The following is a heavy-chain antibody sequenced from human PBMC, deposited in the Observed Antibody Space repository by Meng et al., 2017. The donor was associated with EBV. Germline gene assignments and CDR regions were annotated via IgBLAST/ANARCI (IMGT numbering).Heavy chain of an antibody. CDR3: ASESGRGFTPDF. Sequence: QVQVEQSGAEGKRAGSSVKISCKTSGGPFRSDAVSWVRQGPGEGLEWLGGLIPMSGAPHYAQKFQDRVTITADEYTRTHYMELSSLRSDDTAMYYCASESGRGFTPDFWGQGTLVTVSS. D-gene: IGHD3-10*01. V-gene: IGHV1-69*01. J-gene: IGHJ4*02. CDR1: GGPFRSDA. CDR2: LIPMSGAP.